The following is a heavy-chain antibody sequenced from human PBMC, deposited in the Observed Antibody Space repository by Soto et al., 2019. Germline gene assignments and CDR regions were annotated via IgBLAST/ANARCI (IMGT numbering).Heavy chain of an antibody. CDR2: ISAYNGNT. D-gene: IGHD2-2*01. V-gene: IGHV1-18*01. Sequence: GGSVKVCCKASGYAFTSYGISWVRQAPGQGLEWMGWISAYNGNTNYAQKLQGRVTMTTDTSTSTAYMELRSLRSDDTAVYYCARLRQKGYGSSTSCSPNDYWGQGTLVTVSS. CDR3: ARLRQKGYGSSTSCSPNDY. J-gene: IGHJ4*02. CDR1: GYAFTSYG.